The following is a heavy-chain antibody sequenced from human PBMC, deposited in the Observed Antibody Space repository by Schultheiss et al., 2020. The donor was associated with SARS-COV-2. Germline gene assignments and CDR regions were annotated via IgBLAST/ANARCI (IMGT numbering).Heavy chain of an antibody. CDR1: GFTFSSYE. D-gene: IGHD2-2*01. CDR3: AKDSLYCSSTSCSRPDDY. Sequence: GGSLRLSCAASGFTFSSYEMNWVRQAPGKGLEWVSAISGSGGSTYYADSVKGRFTISRDNSKNTLYLQMNSLRAEDTAVYYCAKDSLYCSSTSCSRPDDYWGQGTLVTVSS. V-gene: IGHV3-23*01. J-gene: IGHJ4*02. CDR2: ISGSGGST.